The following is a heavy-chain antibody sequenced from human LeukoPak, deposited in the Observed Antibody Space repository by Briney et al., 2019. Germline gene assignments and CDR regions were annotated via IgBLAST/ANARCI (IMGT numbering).Heavy chain of an antibody. Sequence: SETLSLTCTVSGGSISSYYWSWIRQPPGKGLEWIGYIYYSGSTNYNPSLKSRVTISVDTSKNQFSLKLSSVTAADTAVYYCARLPLAAAGRGYYYYYGMDVWGQGTTVTVSS. V-gene: IGHV4-59*08. CDR2: IYYSGST. CDR3: ARLPLAAAGRGYYYYYGMDV. CDR1: GGSISSYY. J-gene: IGHJ6*02. D-gene: IGHD6-13*01.